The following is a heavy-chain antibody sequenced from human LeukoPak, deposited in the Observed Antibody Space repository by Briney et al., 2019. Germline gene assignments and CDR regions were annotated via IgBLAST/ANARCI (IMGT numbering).Heavy chain of an antibody. CDR2: IYTSGST. CDR1: GGSISSGSYY. J-gene: IGHJ4*02. V-gene: IGHV4-61*02. Sequence: SETLSLTCTVSGGSISSGSYYWSWIRQPAGKGLEWIGRIYTSGSTNYNPSLKSRVTISVDTSKNQFSLKLSSVTAADTAVYYCARAPSSTLYYFDYWGQGTLVTVSS. CDR3: ARAPSSTLYYFDY.